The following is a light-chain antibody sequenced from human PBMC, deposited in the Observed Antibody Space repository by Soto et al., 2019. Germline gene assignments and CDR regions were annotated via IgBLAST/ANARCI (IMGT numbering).Light chain of an antibody. V-gene: IGKV3D-15*01. CDR2: GVS. CDR1: QSVNKAY. J-gene: IGKJ1*01. Sequence: EIVLTQSPGTLVLSPGDRATLSFRASQSVNKAYLVWYQVKPGQAPRRLIYGVSTRATGTPDRFSGSGSGTEFTLTINSLQSEDFAVYYCQQYDDWPPWTFGQGTKVDIK. CDR3: QQYDDWPPWT.